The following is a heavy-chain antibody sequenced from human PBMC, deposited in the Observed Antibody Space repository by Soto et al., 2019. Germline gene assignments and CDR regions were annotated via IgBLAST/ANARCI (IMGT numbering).Heavy chain of an antibody. CDR1: GYSISNGYY. J-gene: IGHJ4*02. V-gene: IGHV4-38-2*02. D-gene: IGHD4-4*01. CDR3: AREKGHSNPFDF. CDR2: VYQTVST. Sequence: SETLSLPCTVSGYSISNGYYWAWIRQSPGKGLEWIGSVYQTVSTSYNPSLESRVTILVDIAKNHFSLRLNSVTAADTAVYFCAREKGHSNPFDFWGPGMLVTVSS.